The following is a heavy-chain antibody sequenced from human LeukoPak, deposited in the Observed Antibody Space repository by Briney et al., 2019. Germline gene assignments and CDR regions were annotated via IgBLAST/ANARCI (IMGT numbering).Heavy chain of an antibody. CDR3: TRDPEVPMDV. V-gene: IGHV3-7*01. J-gene: IGHJ4*02. D-gene: IGHD2-2*01. CDR2: IKQDGSEK. Sequence: GGSLRLSCAASGFTFSSYYMSWVRQAPGKGLEWVANIKQDGSEKYYVDSVKGRFTISRDNAKDSVYLQMNSLRVEDTAVYYCTRDPEVPMDVWGQGTLVTVSS. CDR1: GFTFSSYY.